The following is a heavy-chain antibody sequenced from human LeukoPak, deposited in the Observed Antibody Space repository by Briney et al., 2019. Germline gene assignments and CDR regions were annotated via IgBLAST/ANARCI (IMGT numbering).Heavy chain of an antibody. CDR3: AKDLRGYSYGDLIDY. Sequence: GGSLRLSCAASGFTFSSYAMSWVRQAPGKGLEWVSSISGSGDTTYYADSVKGRFTISRDNSKNTLYLQMNSLRAEDTAVYYCAKDLRGYSYGDLIDYWGQGTLVTVSS. CDR1: GFTFSSYA. CDR2: ISGSGDTT. D-gene: IGHD5-18*01. J-gene: IGHJ4*02. V-gene: IGHV3-23*01.